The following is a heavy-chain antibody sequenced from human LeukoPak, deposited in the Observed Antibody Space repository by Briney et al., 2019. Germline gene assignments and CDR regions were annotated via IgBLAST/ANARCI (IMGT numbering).Heavy chain of an antibody. V-gene: IGHV1-2*06. CDR1: GYTFTGYY. Sequence: ASVKVSCKASGYTFTGYYMHWVRQAPGQGLEWMGRINPNSGGTNYAQKFQGRVTMTRDTSISTAYMELSRLRSDDTAVYYCARVRYNWNQNSGFDYWGQGTLSPSPQ. J-gene: IGHJ4*02. CDR2: INPNSGGT. D-gene: IGHD1-20*01. CDR3: ARVRYNWNQNSGFDY.